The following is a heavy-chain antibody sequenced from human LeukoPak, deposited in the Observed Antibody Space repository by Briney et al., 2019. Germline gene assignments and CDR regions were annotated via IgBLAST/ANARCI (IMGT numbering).Heavy chain of an antibody. Sequence: SETLSLTCTVSGDTISGFSWSWIRQPAGKGLEWIGRIYSSGSTNYSPPLRSRVTMSVDTKNQFSLKVNSVTAADTAVYYCARDRAGFFDDWGQGTLVSVSS. D-gene: IGHD6-13*01. V-gene: IGHV4-4*07. CDR1: GDTISGFS. CDR2: IYSSGST. J-gene: IGHJ4*02. CDR3: ARDRAGFFDD.